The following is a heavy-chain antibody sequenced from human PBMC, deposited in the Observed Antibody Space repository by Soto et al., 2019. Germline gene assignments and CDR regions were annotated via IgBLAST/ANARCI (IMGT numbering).Heavy chain of an antibody. J-gene: IGHJ4*02. V-gene: IGHV3-53*01. Sequence: PGGSPRLSCVASGFAVSNNYMNWVRQAPGKGLEWVSVVYSGGTTYYADSVRGRFTVSRDDSKNTLFLQMSSLRAEDTAVYYCARAGSPFDSDSSGYWGFDYWGQGTLVTVSS. D-gene: IGHD3-22*01. CDR3: ARAGSPFDSDSSGYWGFDY. CDR2: VYSGGTT. CDR1: GFAVSNNY.